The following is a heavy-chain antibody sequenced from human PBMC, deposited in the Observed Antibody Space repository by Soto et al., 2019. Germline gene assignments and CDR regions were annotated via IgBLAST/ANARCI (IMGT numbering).Heavy chain of an antibody. D-gene: IGHD3-16*01. J-gene: IGHJ6*02. CDR3: ARGPPRGGYYYYGMDV. CDR2: IIPIFGTA. V-gene: IGHV1-69*13. Sequence: GASVKVSCKASGGTFSSYAISWVRQAPGQGLDWMGGIIPIFGTANYAQKFQGRVTITADESTSTAYMELSSLRSEDTAVYYCARGPPRGGYYYYGMDVWGQGTTVTVSS. CDR1: GGTFSSYA.